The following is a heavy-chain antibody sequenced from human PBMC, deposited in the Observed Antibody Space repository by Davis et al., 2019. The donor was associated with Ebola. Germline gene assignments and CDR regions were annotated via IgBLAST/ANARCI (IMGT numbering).Heavy chain of an antibody. Sequence: ASVKVSCKASGGTFSSYAISWVRQAPGQGLEWMGWISAYNGNTNYAQKLQGRVTMTTDTSTSTAYMELRSLRSDDTAVYYCALGYQLLHPAPLDPWGQGTLVTVSS. V-gene: IGHV1-18*01. J-gene: IGHJ5*02. CDR3: ALGYQLLHPAPLDP. CDR2: ISAYNGNT. D-gene: IGHD2-2*01. CDR1: GGTFSSYA.